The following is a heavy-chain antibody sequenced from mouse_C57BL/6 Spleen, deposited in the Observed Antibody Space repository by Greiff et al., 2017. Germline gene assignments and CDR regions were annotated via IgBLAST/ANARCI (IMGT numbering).Heavy chain of an antibody. CDR1: GFTFSDYG. D-gene: IGHD2-14*01. CDR3: ARMGTRVYCGF. CDR2: ISSGSSTT. V-gene: IGHV5-17*01. J-gene: IGHJ2*01. Sequence: EVKVVESGGGLVKPGGSLKLSCAASGFTFSDYGMHWVRQAPEKGLEWVAYISSGSSTTNYADTVKGRFTISRDNAKNTLFLQMTSLRYEDRVMYYCARMGTRVYCGFWGTGTTLTVSS.